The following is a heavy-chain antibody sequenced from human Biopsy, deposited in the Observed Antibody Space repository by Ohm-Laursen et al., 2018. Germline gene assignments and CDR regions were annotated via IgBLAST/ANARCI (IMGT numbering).Heavy chain of an antibody. V-gene: IGHV1-18*01. D-gene: IGHD3-3*01. CDR2: ISPYNGDT. CDR3: ARDRWPHVTLLGLVVFDF. CDR1: GYTFTNYG. Sequence: VSSVKVSCKASGYTFTNYGISWVRQAPGQGLEWMGWISPYNGDTDYAQKPQGRVTMTTDTSTSTAYMDLRSLRSDDTAVYYCARDRWPHVTLLGLVVFDFWGQGTLVIVSS. J-gene: IGHJ4*02.